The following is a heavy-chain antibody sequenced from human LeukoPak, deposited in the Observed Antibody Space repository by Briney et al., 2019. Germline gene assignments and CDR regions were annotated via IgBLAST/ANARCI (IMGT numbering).Heavy chain of an antibody. CDR3: ARESGSVTSEVDFDY. D-gene: IGHD4-17*01. CDR1: GFTFNRYN. CDR2: ISTSSSYI. Sequence: GGSLRLSCAASGFTFNRYNMNSVRRAPGKGPEWVSSISTSSSYIYYADSVRGRFTISRDNAKNSLYLQMNSLRAEDTAVYYCARESGSVTSEVDFDYWGQGTLVTVSS. J-gene: IGHJ4*02. V-gene: IGHV3-21*03.